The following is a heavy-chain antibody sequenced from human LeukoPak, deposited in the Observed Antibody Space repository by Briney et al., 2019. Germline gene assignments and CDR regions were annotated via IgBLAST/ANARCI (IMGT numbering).Heavy chain of an antibody. J-gene: IGHJ6*02. CDR2: FYTSGTK. Sequence: PSETLSLTCTVSGGSISSYYWSWIRQPAGKGLEWIGRFYTSGTKNYNPSLKGRVTMSVDTSKNQFSLKVRSVTAADTAVYYCARDFRGGYDSSGFPNYYYGMDVWGQGTTVTVSS. V-gene: IGHV4-4*07. CDR1: GGSISSYY. D-gene: IGHD3-22*01. CDR3: ARDFRGGYDSSGFPNYYYGMDV.